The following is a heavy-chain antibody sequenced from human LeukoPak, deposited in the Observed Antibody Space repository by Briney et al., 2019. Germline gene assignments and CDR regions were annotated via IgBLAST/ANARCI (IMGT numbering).Heavy chain of an antibody. J-gene: IGHJ6*02. V-gene: IGHV1-8*02. D-gene: IGHD3-3*01. CDR1: GYTFTSYY. CDR2: MNPNSGIT. Sequence: ASVKVSCKASGYTFTSYYMHWVRQAPGQGLEWMGWMNPNSGITGYAQKFQGRVTMTRNTSISTAYMELSSLRSEDTAVYYCARGRNDFWSGYYWSYYYYYGMDVWGQGTTVTVSS. CDR3: ARGRNDFWSGYYWSYYYYYGMDV.